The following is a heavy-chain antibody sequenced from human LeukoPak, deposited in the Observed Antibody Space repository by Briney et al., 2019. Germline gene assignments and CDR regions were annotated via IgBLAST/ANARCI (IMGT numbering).Heavy chain of an antibody. V-gene: IGHV4-39*01. CDR3: AGSGGSCCHY. D-gene: IGHD2-15*01. J-gene: IGHJ4*02. CDR1: GGSISSSSYY. Sequence: PSETLSLTCTVSGGSISSSSYYWGWIRQPPGKGLEWIGSIYYSGIAYDNPSLKSRVTMSVDTSKNQFSLKLSSVTAADTAVYYCAGSGGSCCHYWGQGTLVTVSS. CDR2: IYYSGIA.